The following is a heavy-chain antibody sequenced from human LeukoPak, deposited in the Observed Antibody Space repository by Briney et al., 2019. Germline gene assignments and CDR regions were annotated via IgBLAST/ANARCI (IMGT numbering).Heavy chain of an antibody. CDR2: ISGSGGST. CDR3: ARALWSELRYFDWLGY. Sequence: GGSLRLSCAASGFTFSSYAMSWVRQAPGKGLEWVSAISGSGGSTYYADSVKGRFTISRDNSKNTLYLQMNSLRAEDTAVYYCARALWSELRYFDWLGYWGQGTLVTVSS. CDR1: GFTFSSYA. V-gene: IGHV3-23*01. J-gene: IGHJ4*02. D-gene: IGHD3-9*01.